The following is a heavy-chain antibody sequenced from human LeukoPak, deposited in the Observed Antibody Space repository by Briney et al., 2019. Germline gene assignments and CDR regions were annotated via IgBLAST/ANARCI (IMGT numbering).Heavy chain of an antibody. CDR3: ARKNSLDM. CDR1: GFSFSSYG. CDR2: IRSDGSNK. V-gene: IGHV3-30*02. D-gene: IGHD1/OR15-1a*01. Sequence: GGSLRLSCAGSGFSFSSYGMHWVRQAPGKGLEWMAFIRSDGSNKYYADSVKGRFTISRDNAKNSLYLQMNSLGAEDTAVYYCARKNSLDMWGQGTMVTVSS. J-gene: IGHJ3*02.